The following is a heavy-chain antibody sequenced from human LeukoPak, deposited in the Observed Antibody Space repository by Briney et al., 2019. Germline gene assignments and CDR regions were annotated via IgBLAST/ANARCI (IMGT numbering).Heavy chain of an antibody. CDR1: GYSISSGYY. CDR3: GRGGYYDSSGYYYEDWYFDL. CDR2: IYHSGST. D-gene: IGHD3-22*01. V-gene: IGHV4-38-2*02. Sequence: SETLSLTCTVSGYSISSGYYWGWIRQPPGKGLEWIGSIYHSGSTYYNPSLKRRVTISVDTSKNQFSLKLSSVTAADTAVYYCGRGGYYDSSGYYYEDWYFDLWGRGTLVTVSS. J-gene: IGHJ2*01.